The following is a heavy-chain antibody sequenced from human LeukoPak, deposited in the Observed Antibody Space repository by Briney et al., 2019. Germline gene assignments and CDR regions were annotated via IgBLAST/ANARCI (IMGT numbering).Heavy chain of an antibody. Sequence: ASVKVSCKASGYTFTGYYMHWVRQAPGQGLEWMGGIIPIFGTANYAQKFQGRVTITTDESTSTAYMELSSLRSEDTAVYYCAANYYDSSGYHNWFDPWGQGTLVTVSS. J-gene: IGHJ5*02. CDR3: AANYYDSSGYHNWFDP. CDR1: GYTFTGYY. V-gene: IGHV1-69*05. D-gene: IGHD3-22*01. CDR2: IIPIFGTA.